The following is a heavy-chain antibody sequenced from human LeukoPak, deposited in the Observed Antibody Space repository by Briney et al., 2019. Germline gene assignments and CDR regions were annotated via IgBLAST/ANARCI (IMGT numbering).Heavy chain of an antibody. CDR1: GASISGSGYY. J-gene: IGHJ4*02. Sequence: PSETLSLTCAVSGASISGSGYYLGWLRQPPGTGLEWIGNIYYTGSTNYNPSLKSRVTISVDTSKNQFSLKLSSVTAADTAVYYCARSRPPLRITIFRGYFDYWGQGTLVTVSS. D-gene: IGHD3-9*01. CDR2: IYYTGST. V-gene: IGHV4-39*07. CDR3: ARSRPPLRITIFRGYFDY.